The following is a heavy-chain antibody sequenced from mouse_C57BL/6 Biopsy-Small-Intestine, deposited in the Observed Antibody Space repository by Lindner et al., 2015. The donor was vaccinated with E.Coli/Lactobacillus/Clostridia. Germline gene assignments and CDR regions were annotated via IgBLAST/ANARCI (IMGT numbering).Heavy chain of an antibody. CDR1: GYIFTGHW. J-gene: IGHJ4*01. CDR2: ILPGSGST. V-gene: IGHV1-9*01. Sequence: VQLQESGAELMKSGASVKLSCKASGYIFTGHWVEWVKQRPGHGLEWIGEILPGSGSTNYNEKFKGKATFTADTSSNTAYMQLSSLTTEDSAIYYCARTTVVAYYYAMDYWGQGTSVTVSS. CDR3: ARTTVVAYYYAMDY. D-gene: IGHD1-1*01.